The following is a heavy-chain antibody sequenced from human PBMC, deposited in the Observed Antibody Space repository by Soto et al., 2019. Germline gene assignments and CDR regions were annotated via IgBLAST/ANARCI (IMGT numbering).Heavy chain of an antibody. CDR3: AKEGYYGLFFMDV. CDR2: VYFSGST. V-gene: IGHV4-61*08. CDR1: GDSVSSGDYY. Sequence: SETLSLTCSVSGDSVSSGDYYWSWIRQPPGKGLEWIGHVYFSGSTNYIPSLKSRLTMSVDTAKNQFSLKLNSVTAADTAVYYCAKEGYYGLFFMDVWGQGTTVTVSS. J-gene: IGHJ6*02. D-gene: IGHD3-10*01.